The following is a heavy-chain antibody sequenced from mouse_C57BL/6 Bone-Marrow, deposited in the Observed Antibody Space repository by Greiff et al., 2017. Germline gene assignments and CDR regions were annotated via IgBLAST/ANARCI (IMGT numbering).Heavy chain of an antibody. D-gene: IGHD2-5*01. CDR1: GFTFSDFY. J-gene: IGHJ2*01. CDR2: SRNKANDYTT. CDR3: ARDARGTYYSNYRDY. Sequence: EVMLVESGGGLVQSGRSLRLSCATSGFTFSDFYMEWVRQAPGKGLEWIAASRNKANDYTTESSASVKGRFIVSRDTSQSILYLQMNALRAEDTAMYYCARDARGTYYSNYRDYGGQGTTLTVSS. V-gene: IGHV7-1*01.